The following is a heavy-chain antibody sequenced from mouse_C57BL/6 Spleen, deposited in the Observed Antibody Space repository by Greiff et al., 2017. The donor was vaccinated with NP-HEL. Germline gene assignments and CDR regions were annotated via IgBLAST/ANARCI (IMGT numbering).Heavy chain of an antibody. Sequence: QVQLKQPGAELVMPGASVKLSCKASGYTFTSYWMHWVKQRPGQGLEWIGEIDPSDSYTNYNQKFKGKSTLTVDKSSSTAYMQLSSLTSEDSAVYYCARWGIYDENFDYWGQGTTLTVSS. J-gene: IGHJ2*01. CDR2: IDPSDSYT. V-gene: IGHV1-69*01. CDR1: GYTFTSYW. D-gene: IGHD2-12*01. CDR3: ARWGIYDENFDY.